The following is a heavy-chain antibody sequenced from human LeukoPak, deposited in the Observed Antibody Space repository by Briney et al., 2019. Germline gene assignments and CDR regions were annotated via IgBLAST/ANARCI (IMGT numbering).Heavy chain of an antibody. J-gene: IGHJ3*02. CDR1: GFTFSSYE. Sequence: GGSLRLSCAASGFTFSSYEMNWVRQAPGKGLGWVSYISSSGSTIYYADSVKGRFTISRDNAKNSLYLQMNSLRAEDTAVYYCASRDGYNWDSAFDIWGQGTMVTVSS. CDR3: ASRDGYNWDSAFDI. V-gene: IGHV3-48*03. D-gene: IGHD5-24*01. CDR2: ISSSGSTI.